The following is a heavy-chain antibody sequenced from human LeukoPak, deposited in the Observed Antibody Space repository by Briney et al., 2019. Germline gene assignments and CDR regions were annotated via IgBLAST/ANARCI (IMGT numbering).Heavy chain of an antibody. CDR2: IYYSGST. V-gene: IGHV4-4*07. Sequence: PSETLSLTCTVSGGSISGYYWSWIRQLAGKGLEWIGRIYYSGSTNYNPSLKSRVIISVDTSKNQFSLKLSSVTAADTAVYYCARGSIAVAGTLGAFDIWGQGTMVTVSS. J-gene: IGHJ3*02. CDR1: GGSISGYY. D-gene: IGHD6-19*01. CDR3: ARGSIAVAGTLGAFDI.